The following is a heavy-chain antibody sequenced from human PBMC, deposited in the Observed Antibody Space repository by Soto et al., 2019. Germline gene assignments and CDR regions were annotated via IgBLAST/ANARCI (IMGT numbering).Heavy chain of an antibody. D-gene: IGHD3-3*01. CDR2: ISYDGSNK. V-gene: IGHV3-30*18. Sequence: PGGSLRHSCAASGFTFSSYGMHWVRQAPGKGLEWVAVISYDGSNKYYADSVKGRFTISRDNSKNTLYLQMNSLRAEDTAVYYCAKAHYYDFWSGYTPEGYGMDVWGQGTTVTVSS. J-gene: IGHJ6*02. CDR1: GFTFSSYG. CDR3: AKAHYYDFWSGYTPEGYGMDV.